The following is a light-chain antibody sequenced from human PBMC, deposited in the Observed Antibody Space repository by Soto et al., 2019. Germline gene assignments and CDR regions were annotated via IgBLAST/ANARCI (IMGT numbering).Light chain of an antibody. V-gene: IGLV1-44*01. J-gene: IGLJ1*01. Sequence: QSVLTQPPSASGTPGQRVTISCSGSSSSIGSNSVNWYQQLPRTAPKVLIYTNNQRPSGVPDRFSGSKSGTSAPLAISGLQSEDEADYYCAAWDGSLNVYVFGTGTKVTVL. CDR1: SSSIGSNS. CDR3: AAWDGSLNVYV. CDR2: TNN.